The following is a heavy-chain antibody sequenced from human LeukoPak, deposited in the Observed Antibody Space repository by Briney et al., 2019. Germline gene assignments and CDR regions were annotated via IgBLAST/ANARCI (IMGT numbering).Heavy chain of an antibody. V-gene: IGHV3-23*01. D-gene: IGHD3-10*01. J-gene: IGHJ4*02. CDR2: ISGSGGST. CDR3: AKAQRITTVRGVPFDY. Sequence: GGSLRLSCAASGFTFSSYAMSWVRQAPGKGLEWVSAISGSGGSTYYADSVKGRFTISRDNSKNTLYLQMNSLRPQDTAVYYCAKAQRITTVRGVPFDYWGQGTLVTVSS. CDR1: GFTFSSYA.